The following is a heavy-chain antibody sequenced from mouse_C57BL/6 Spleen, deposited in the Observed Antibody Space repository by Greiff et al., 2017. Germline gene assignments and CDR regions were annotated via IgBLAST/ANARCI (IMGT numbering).Heavy chain of an antibody. D-gene: IGHD2-3*01. J-gene: IGHJ3*01. V-gene: IGHV14-1*01. CDR3: ATRVYDDYYGFAY. Sequence: VQLQQSGAELVRPGASVKLSCTASGFNIKDYYMHWVKQRPEQGLEWIGRIDPEDGDTEYAPKFQGKATMTADTSSNTAYLQLSSLTSEDTAVYYCATRVYDDYYGFAYWGQGTLVTVSA. CDR2: IDPEDGDT. CDR1: GFNIKDYY.